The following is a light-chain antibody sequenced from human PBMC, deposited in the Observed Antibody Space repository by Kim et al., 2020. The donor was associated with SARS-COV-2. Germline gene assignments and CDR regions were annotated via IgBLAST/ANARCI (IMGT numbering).Light chain of an antibody. Sequence: AFGQTVSLTCQRCSLRSHYASWYQQTPGQAPGHVIYGKNPLPSGIPDRFSGSSSGNTASLTLTGAQAEDEADYYCNSRDSSCNHLVFGGGTQLTVL. CDR2: GKN. CDR1: SLRSHY. CDR3: NSRDSSCNHLV. J-gene: IGLJ3*02. V-gene: IGLV3-19*01.